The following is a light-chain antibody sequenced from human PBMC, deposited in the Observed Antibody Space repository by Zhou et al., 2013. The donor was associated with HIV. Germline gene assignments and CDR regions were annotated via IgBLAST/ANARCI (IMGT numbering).Light chain of an antibody. V-gene: IGKV3-15*01. Sequence: EIVMTQFPATVSVFPGDRATLSCRASQGLNDDLAWYQQKPGQTPRLIIYTASTRATDTPARFSGSGSGTEFTLTISKVQSEDFAVYYCQQYNTWPYTFGQGTKRGDQT. CDR2: TAS. CDR1: QGLNDD. J-gene: IGKJ2*01. CDR3: QQYNTWPYT.